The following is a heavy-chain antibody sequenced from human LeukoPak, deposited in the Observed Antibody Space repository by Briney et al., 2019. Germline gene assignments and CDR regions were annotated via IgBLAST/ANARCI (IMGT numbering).Heavy chain of an antibody. V-gene: IGHV4-4*09. CDR3: ARGGSHDYSKNYYYYMDV. CDR2: IYTSGST. J-gene: IGHJ6*03. CDR1: GGSISSYY. D-gene: IGHD4-11*01. Sequence: PSETLSLTCTVSGGSISSYYWSWIRQPPGKGLEWIGYIYTSGSTNYNPSLKSRVTISVDTSKNQFSLKLSSVTAADTAVYYCARGGSHDYSKNYYYYMDVWGKGTTVTVSS.